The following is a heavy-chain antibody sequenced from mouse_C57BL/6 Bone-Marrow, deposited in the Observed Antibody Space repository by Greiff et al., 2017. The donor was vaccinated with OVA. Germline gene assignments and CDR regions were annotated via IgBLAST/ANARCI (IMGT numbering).Heavy chain of an antibody. D-gene: IGHD3-1*01. Sequence: EVKLMESEGGLVQPGSSMKLSCTASGFTFSDYYMAWVRQVPEKGLEWVANINYDGSSTYYLDSLKSRFIISRDNAKNILYLQMSSLKSEDTATYYCARDRDTRDFDVWGTGTTVTVSS. CDR3: ARDRDTRDFDV. V-gene: IGHV5-16*01. CDR2: INYDGSST. J-gene: IGHJ1*03. CDR1: GFTFSDYY.